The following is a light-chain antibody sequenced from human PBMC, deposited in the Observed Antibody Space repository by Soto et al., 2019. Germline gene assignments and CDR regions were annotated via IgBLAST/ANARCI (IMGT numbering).Light chain of an antibody. J-gene: IGKJ4*01. CDR1: QSVSSN. CDR2: GAS. CDR3: QQYDNWPPLN. V-gene: IGKV3-15*01. Sequence: EIVMTQSPATLSVSPGEGATLSCSASQSVSSNLAWYQQKPGQAPRLLIYGASTRATGIPARFSGSGSGTEFTLTICSLQSEDFAVYYCQQYDNWPPLNFGGGTKVDIK.